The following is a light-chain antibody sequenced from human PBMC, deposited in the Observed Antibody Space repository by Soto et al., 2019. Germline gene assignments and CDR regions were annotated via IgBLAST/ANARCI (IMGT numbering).Light chain of an antibody. V-gene: IGLV2-14*03. CDR2: AVS. Sequence: QSALTQPVSVSGSPGQSITISCSGTSXDIGSYDHVAWYQQFPGKSPKLIIYAVSDRPSGVSDRFSGSKSGISASLTISGLQTEDEADYYCISYTDRQSYLFGTGTKVTFL. J-gene: IGLJ1*01. CDR3: ISYTDRQSYL. CDR1: SXDIGSYDH.